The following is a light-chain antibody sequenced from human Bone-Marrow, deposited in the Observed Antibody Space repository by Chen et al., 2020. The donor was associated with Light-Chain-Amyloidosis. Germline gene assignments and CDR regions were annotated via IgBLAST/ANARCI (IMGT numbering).Light chain of an antibody. CDR2: DDS. Sequence: SYVLTQPSSVSVAPGQTATIACGGNNIGSTSVHWYQQTPGQAPLLVVYDDSDRPSGIPERLSGSNSGNPATLTISRVEVGDEADYYCQVWDRSSDRPVFGGGTKLTVL. V-gene: IGLV3-21*02. CDR3: QVWDRSSDRPV. CDR1: NIGSTS. J-gene: IGLJ3*02.